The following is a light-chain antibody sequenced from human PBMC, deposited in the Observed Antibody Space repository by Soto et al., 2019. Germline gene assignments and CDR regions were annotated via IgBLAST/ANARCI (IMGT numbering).Light chain of an antibody. V-gene: IGLV2-18*02. Sequence: QSVLIQPPSVSGSPGQSVTVSCTGTSSDVGSYDHVSWCQQHPGTDPKPMIYDFNNRPSGVPDRFSGSKSGNTGSKTIAGLHAEDEADYFCSSYTTSATYVFETGTKLTVL. J-gene: IGLJ1*01. CDR1: SSDVGSYDH. CDR3: SSYTTSATYV. CDR2: DFN.